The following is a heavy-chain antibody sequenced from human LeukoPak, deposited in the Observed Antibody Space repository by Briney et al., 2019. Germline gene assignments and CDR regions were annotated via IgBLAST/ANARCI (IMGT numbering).Heavy chain of an antibody. Sequence: SETMSLTCTVSGGSISSSSYYWSWIRQPPGKGLEWIGYIYYSGSTNYNPSLKSRVTISVDTSKNQFSLKLSSVTAAGTAVYYCARLWLDRGWYFDLWGRGTLVTVSS. D-gene: IGHD6-19*01. CDR2: IYYSGST. J-gene: IGHJ2*01. CDR1: GGSISSSSYY. CDR3: ARLWLDRGWYFDL. V-gene: IGHV4-61*01.